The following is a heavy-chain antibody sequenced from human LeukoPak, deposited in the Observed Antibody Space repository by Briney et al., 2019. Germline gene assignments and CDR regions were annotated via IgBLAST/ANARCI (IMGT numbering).Heavy chain of an antibody. V-gene: IGHV3-33*01. J-gene: IGHJ4*02. Sequence: GRSLRLSCAASGFTFSSYGMHWVRQAPGKGLEWAAVIWYDGSNKYYADSVKGRFTISRDNSKNTLYLQMNSLRAEDTAVYYCARGRGSTSCCVDYWGQGTLVTVSS. D-gene: IGHD2-2*01. CDR1: GFTFSSYG. CDR3: ARGRGSTSCCVDY. CDR2: IWYDGSNK.